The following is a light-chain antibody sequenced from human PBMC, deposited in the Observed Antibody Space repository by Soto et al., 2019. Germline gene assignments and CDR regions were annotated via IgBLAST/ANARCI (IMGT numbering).Light chain of an antibody. J-gene: IGKJ5*01. CDR2: ATS. Sequence: EIVLTQSPGTLSLSPGDRVTLSCRASQSVSSNYLAWYQQKPGQAPRLLIYATSARATGIPDRFSGSGSGTDFTLTISRLEPEDFAVYYCQQYGSSPFGQGTRLEIK. V-gene: IGKV3-20*01. CDR1: QSVSSNY. CDR3: QQYGSSP.